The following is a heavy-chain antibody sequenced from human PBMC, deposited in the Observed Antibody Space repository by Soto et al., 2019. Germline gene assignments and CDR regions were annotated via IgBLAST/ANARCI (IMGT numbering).Heavy chain of an antibody. D-gene: IGHD2-15*01. Sequence: SEILSLTCTVSGGSIITYYWSWIRQPPGKGLEWIGYIYYSGSTNYNPSLKSRVTISVDTSKNQFSLKLSSVTAADTAVYYCARYGSGECNRGSCYSPFDYWGQGTLVTVSS. J-gene: IGHJ4*02. CDR3: ARYGSGECNRGSCYSPFDY. V-gene: IGHV4-59*08. CDR1: GGSIITYY. CDR2: IYYSGST.